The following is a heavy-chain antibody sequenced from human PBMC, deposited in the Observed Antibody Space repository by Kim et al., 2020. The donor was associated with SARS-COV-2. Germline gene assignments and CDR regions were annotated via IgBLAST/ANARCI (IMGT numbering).Heavy chain of an antibody. V-gene: IGHV4-4*02. CDR1: GGSISSSNW. Sequence: SETLSLTCAVSGGSISSSNWWSWVRQPPGKGLEWIGEIYHSGSTNYNPSLKSRVTISVDKSKNQFSLKLSSVTAADTAVYYCARVLRYFDPRGMDVWGQGTTVTVSS. CDR3: ARVLRYFDPRGMDV. D-gene: IGHD3-9*01. J-gene: IGHJ6*02. CDR2: IYHSGST.